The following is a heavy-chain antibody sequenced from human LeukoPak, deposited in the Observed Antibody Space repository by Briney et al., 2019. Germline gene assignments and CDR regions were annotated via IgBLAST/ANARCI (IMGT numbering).Heavy chain of an antibody. Sequence: GGSLGLPCGSWEFPFRSCTMHGATRPRGRGREGGAVMSYDRSTQYYADSVKGRLTISRDNYKHTLYLQINSLRVEDTAVYYCARDLGRGYSGYEGFFDYWGQGTLVTASS. J-gene: IGHJ4*02. CDR1: EFPFRSCT. V-gene: IGHV3-30*04. D-gene: IGHD5-12*01. CDR2: MSYDRSTQ. CDR3: ARDLGRGYSGYEGFFDY.